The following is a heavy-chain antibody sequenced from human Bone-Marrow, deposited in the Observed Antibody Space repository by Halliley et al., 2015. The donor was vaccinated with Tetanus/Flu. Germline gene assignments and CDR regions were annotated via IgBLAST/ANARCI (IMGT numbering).Heavy chain of an antibody. CDR2: ITDRGST. J-gene: IGHJ4*02. V-gene: IGHV3-15*01. CDR1: GFTFSSAW. CDR3: ATGGGRLLD. D-gene: IGHD2-15*01. Sequence: SLRLSCATSGFTFSSAWLSWVRQAPGEALEWVGRITDRGSTDYGTPVQGRFTISRDDSRRMMFLQMDNLKTEDTAVYYCATGGGRLLDWGQGTLVTVSS.